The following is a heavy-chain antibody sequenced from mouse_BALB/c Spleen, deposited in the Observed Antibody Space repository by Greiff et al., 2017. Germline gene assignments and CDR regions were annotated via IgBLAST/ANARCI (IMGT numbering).Heavy chain of an antibody. Sequence: QVQLQQSGAELVRPGASVKLSCKALGYTFTDYEMHWVKQTPVHGLEWIGAIHPGSGGTNYNEKFKGKATLTADKSSSTAYMQLSSLTSDDSAVYFCARAIITTPYYFDYWGQGTTLTVSS. CDR3: ARAIITTPYYFDY. J-gene: IGHJ2*01. V-gene: IGHV1-15*01. D-gene: IGHD1-1*01. CDR2: IHPGSGGT. CDR1: GYTFTDYE.